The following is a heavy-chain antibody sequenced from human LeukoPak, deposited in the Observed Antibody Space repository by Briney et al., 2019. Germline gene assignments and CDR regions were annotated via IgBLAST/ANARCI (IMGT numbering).Heavy chain of an antibody. CDR2: IYYSGTT. CDR3: AREVCTNGVCRNSNAFDI. CDR1: SDSISSYY. J-gene: IGHJ3*02. D-gene: IGHD2-8*01. Sequence: PSETLSLTCTVSSDSISSYYWSWIRQPPGKGLEWIGYIYYSGTTKYNPSLKSRVTISIDTSKNQFSLQLNSVTPEDTAVYYCAREVCTNGVCRNSNAFDIWGQGTMVTVSS. V-gene: IGHV4-59*12.